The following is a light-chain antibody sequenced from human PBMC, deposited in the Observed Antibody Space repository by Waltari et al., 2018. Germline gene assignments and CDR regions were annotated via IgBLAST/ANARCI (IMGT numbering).Light chain of an antibody. Sequence: EIVLTQSPGTLSLSPGERATLSCRASQSVGRSLAWYQQKPGQAPRLLIYDTAIRATGTPGRFSGSGSGTDFSLAISSLEPEDFAVYFCQHYVNLPATFGQGTKVEI. CDR2: DTA. V-gene: IGKV3-20*01. CDR1: QSVGRS. J-gene: IGKJ1*01. CDR3: QHYVNLPAT.